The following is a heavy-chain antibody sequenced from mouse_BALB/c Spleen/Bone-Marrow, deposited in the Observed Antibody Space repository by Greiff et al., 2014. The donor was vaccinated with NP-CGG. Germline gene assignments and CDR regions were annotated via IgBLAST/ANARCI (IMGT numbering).Heavy chain of an antibody. CDR3: TRSGGYYCDY. CDR1: GYTFTSYW. Sequence: QVQLQQSGAELVRPGASVKLSCKASGYTFTSYWINWVKQRPGQGLEWIGNIYPSDSYTNYNQKFKDKATLTVDKSSSTAYMQLSSPTSEDSAVYYCTRSGGYYCDYWGQGTTLTVSS. J-gene: IGHJ2*01. CDR2: IYPSDSYT. V-gene: IGHV1-69*02.